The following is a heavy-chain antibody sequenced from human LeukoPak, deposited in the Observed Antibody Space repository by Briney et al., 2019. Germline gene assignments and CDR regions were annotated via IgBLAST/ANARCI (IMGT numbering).Heavy chain of an antibody. V-gene: IGHV4-39*01. CDR2: VYYGGST. CDR1: GGSIGTTTYS. CDR3: ARCPYDLKTWHSNWYFDL. Sequence: KSSETLSLTCSVSGGSIGTTTYSWAWIRQPPGKGLEWIGNVYYGGSTNFSPSPRSRVTMSVDSSTKQFSLWLNSVTAADTAVYYCARCPYDLKTWHSNWYFDLWGRGTLVTVSS. D-gene: IGHD3-3*01. J-gene: IGHJ2*01.